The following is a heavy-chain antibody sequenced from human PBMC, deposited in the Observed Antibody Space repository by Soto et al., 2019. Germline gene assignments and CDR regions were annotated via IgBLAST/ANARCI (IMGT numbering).Heavy chain of an antibody. CDR1: GYTFTSYG. Sequence: ASVKVSCKASGYTFTSYGISWVRQAPGQGLEWMGWISAYNGNTNYAQKLQGRVTMTTDTSTSTAYMELRSLRSDDTAVYYCARDQQWLQPHANRRWFDPWGQGTLVTVSS. V-gene: IGHV1-18*01. CDR3: ARDQQWLQPHANRRWFDP. J-gene: IGHJ5*02. CDR2: ISAYNGNT. D-gene: IGHD6-19*01.